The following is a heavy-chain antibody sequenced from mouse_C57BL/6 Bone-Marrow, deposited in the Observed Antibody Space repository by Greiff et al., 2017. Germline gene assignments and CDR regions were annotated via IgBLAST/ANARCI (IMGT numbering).Heavy chain of an antibody. CDR2: ISYDGSN. Sequence: EVQRVESGPGLVKPSQSLSLTCSVTGYSITSGYYWNWIRQFPGNKLEWMGYISYDGSNNYNPSLKNRISITRDTSKNQFFLKLNSVTTEDTATYYCARDLGYSNYGFAYWGQGTLVTVSA. J-gene: IGHJ3*01. CDR1: GYSITSGYY. V-gene: IGHV3-6*01. CDR3: ARDLGYSNYGFAY. D-gene: IGHD2-5*01.